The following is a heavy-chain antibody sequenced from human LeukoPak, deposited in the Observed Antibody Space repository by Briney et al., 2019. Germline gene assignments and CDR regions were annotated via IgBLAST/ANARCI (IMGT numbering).Heavy chain of an antibody. Sequence: GGSLRLSCAAPGFTFSDYYMSWIRQAPGKGLEWISYISSRGNTIYYADSVKGRFTISRDNAKNSLYLQMNSLRAEDTAVYYCARETWGQISAWGQGTLVTVSS. D-gene: IGHD3-16*01. CDR2: ISSRGNTI. J-gene: IGHJ5*02. CDR3: ARETWGQISA. CDR1: GFTFSDYY. V-gene: IGHV3-11*04.